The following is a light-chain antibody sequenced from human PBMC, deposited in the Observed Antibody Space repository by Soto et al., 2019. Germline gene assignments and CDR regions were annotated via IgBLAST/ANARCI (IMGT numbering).Light chain of an antibody. CDR3: QHYCTSPFT. CDR1: QSVSSSY. Sequence: ELVLTQSPGTLSLSPGERATLSCGASQSVSSSYFAWYQQKPGQAPRLLIYAASSRATGVPDRFSGSGSGTDFTLTITRLEPEDFAVYYCQHYCTSPFTFGPGTKVEIK. V-gene: IGKV3-20*01. J-gene: IGKJ3*01. CDR2: AAS.